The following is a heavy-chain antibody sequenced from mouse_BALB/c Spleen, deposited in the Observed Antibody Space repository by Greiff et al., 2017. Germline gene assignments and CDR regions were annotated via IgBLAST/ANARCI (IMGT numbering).Heavy chain of an antibody. J-gene: IGHJ3*01. V-gene: IGHV1-69*02. Sequence: QVQLQQPGAELVKPGASVKLSCKASGYTFTSYWMHWVKQRPGQGLEWIGEIDPSDSYTNYNQKFKGKATLTVDKSSSTAYMQLSSLTSEDSAVYYCARRDDADWFAYWGQGTLVTVSA. D-gene: IGHD2-3*01. CDR3: ARRDDADWFAY. CDR1: GYTFTSYW. CDR2: IDPSDSYT.